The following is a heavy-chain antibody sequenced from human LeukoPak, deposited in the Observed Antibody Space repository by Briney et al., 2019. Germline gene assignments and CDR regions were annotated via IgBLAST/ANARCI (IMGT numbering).Heavy chain of an antibody. CDR2: IYYSGST. J-gene: IGHJ6*02. CDR1: GGSISSGDYY. CDR3: ARNYDFWSLDYYGMDV. D-gene: IGHD3-3*01. Sequence: KSSETLSLTCTVSGGSISSGDYYWSWIRQPPGKGLEWIGYIYYSGSTYYNPSLKSRVTISVDTSKNQFSLKLSSVTAADTAAYYCARNYDFWSLDYYGMDVWGQGTTVTVSS. V-gene: IGHV4-30-4*01.